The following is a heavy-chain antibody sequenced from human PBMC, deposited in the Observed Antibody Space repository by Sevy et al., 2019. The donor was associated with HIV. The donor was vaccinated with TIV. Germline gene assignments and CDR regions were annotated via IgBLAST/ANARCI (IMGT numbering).Heavy chain of an antibody. Sequence: GGSLRLSCAASGFTFRSYAMSWVRQAPGKGLEWVSAISGNGGSTFYADSVKGRFTISRDNSKNTLYLQMNSLRAEDTAIYYCAKDTIVVVGDAFDIWGQGTMVTVS. D-gene: IGHD3-22*01. CDR2: ISGNGGST. CDR3: AKDTIVVVGDAFDI. CDR1: GFTFRSYA. V-gene: IGHV3-23*01. J-gene: IGHJ3*02.